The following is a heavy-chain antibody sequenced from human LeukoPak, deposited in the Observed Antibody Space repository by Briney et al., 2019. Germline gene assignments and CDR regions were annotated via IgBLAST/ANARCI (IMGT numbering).Heavy chain of an antibody. J-gene: IGHJ4*02. V-gene: IGHV4-34*01. D-gene: IGHD3-16*01. Sequence: SETLSLTCAVYGGSFSGYYWSWIRRPPGKGLEWIGEINHSGSTNYNPSLKSRVTISVDTSKNQFSLKLSSVTAADTAVYYCARARWGNFDYWGEGTLVTVSS. CDR3: ARARWGNFDY. CDR2: INHSGST. CDR1: GGSFSGYY.